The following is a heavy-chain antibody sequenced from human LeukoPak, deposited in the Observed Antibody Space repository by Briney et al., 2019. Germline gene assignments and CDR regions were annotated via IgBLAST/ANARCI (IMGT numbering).Heavy chain of an antibody. CDR2: ICYGGST. CDR3: ARMMYGNGWNRYYFDY. Sequence: SETLSLTCTVSGDSISSYNHYWGWIRQPPGKGREWLGSICYGGSTHDNPSLKSRVTISVDTSKNQFSLRVTSATAADTAVYYCARMMYGNGWNRYYFDYWGQGTLVTVSS. V-gene: IGHV4-39*01. CDR1: GDSISSYNHY. J-gene: IGHJ4*02. D-gene: IGHD6-19*01.